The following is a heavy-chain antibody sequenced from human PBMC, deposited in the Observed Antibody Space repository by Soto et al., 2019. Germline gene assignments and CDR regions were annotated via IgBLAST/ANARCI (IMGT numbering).Heavy chain of an antibody. J-gene: IGHJ5*02. CDR1: GGTFSSYA. CDR2: IIPIFGTA. CDR3: ATNPVVMTNWFDT. D-gene: IGHD3-22*01. V-gene: IGHV1-69*13. Sequence: SVKVSCKASGGTFSSYAISWVRQAPGQGLEWMGGIIPIFGTANYAQKFQGRVTITADESTSTAYMELSSLRSEDTAVYYCATNPVVMTNWFDTWGQGTLVTVSS.